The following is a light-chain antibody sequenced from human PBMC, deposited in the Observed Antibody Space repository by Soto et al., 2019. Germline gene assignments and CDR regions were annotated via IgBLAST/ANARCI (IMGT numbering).Light chain of an antibody. CDR3: QQYNYYWT. CDR1: QSVSNW. CDR2: KAS. Sequence: DIQMTQSPSTLSASVGDRVTISCRASQSVSNWLAWYQQKPGKAPKLLIYKASSLEGGVPSRFSGSGSGTEFTLTISSLKPAGFETYYCQQYNYYWTFGQGTKVEIK. J-gene: IGKJ1*01. V-gene: IGKV1-5*03.